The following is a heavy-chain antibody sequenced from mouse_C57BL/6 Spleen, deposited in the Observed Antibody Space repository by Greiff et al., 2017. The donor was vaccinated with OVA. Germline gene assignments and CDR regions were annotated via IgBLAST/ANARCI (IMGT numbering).Heavy chain of an antibody. J-gene: IGHJ2*01. CDR2: ISSGGSYT. Sequence: EVMLVESGGDLVKPGGSLKLSCAASGFTFSSYGMSWVRQTPDQRLEWVATISSGGSYTYYPDSVKGRFTISRDNAKNTLYLQMSSLKSEDTAMYYCAREEDYGVNYFDYWGQGTTLTVSS. V-gene: IGHV5-6*01. D-gene: IGHD2-4*01. CDR1: GFTFSSYG. CDR3: AREEDYGVNYFDY.